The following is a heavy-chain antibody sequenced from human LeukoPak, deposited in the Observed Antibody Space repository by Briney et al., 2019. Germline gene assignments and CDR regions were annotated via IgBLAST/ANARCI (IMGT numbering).Heavy chain of an antibody. V-gene: IGHV3-49*03. CDR1: GFTFGDYA. D-gene: IGHD3-22*01. Sequence: GGSLRLSCTASGFTFGDYAMSWLRQAPGKGLEWVGFIRSKAYGGTTEYAASVKGRFTISRDDSKSIAYLQMNSLKTEDTAVYYCTRDAVVALQYWGQGTLVTVSS. J-gene: IGHJ4*02. CDR2: IRSKAYGGTT. CDR3: TRDAVVALQY.